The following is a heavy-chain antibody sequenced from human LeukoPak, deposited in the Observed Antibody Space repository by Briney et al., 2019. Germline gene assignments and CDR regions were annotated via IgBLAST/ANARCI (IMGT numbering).Heavy chain of an antibody. CDR2: ISSSSSYI. D-gene: IGHD6-19*01. J-gene: IGHJ4*02. CDR1: GFTFSDYY. V-gene: IGHV3-11*06. Sequence: GGSLRLSCAASGFTFSDYYMSWIRQAPGKGLEWVSSISSSSSYIYYADSVKGRFTISRDNAKNSLYLQMNSLRAEDTAVYYCARDSDETSIAVAGNFDYWGQGTLVTVSS. CDR3: ARDSDETSIAVAGNFDY.